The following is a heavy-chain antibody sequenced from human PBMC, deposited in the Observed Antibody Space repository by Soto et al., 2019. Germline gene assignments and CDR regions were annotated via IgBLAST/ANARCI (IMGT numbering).Heavy chain of an antibody. J-gene: IGHJ6*02. CDR2: IIPIFGTA. CDR1: GGTFSSYA. D-gene: IGHD6-13*01. CDR3: ARDLDSSSWFPTGPYYYYGMDV. Sequence: SVKVSCKASGGTFSSYAISWVRQAPGQGLEWMGGIIPIFGTANYAQKFQGRVTITADESTSTAYMELSSLRSEDTAVYYCARDLDSSSWFPTGPYYYYGMDVWGQGTTVIISS. V-gene: IGHV1-69*13.